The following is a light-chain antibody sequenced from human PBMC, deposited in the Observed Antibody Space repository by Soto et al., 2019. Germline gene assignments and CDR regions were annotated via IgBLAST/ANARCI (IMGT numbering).Light chain of an antibody. V-gene: IGKV1-39*01. CDR1: QTINNF. J-gene: IGKJ4*01. CDR2: LAS. CDR3: QQSLGNPRT. Sequence: DIQMTQSPSSLSASVGDSVTITCRASQTINNFLNWYQQKPGKAPKLLIFLASSLESGVPSRFGGSGSGSDFTLSISSLQPEDSSTYYCQQSLGNPRTFGGGTKVE.